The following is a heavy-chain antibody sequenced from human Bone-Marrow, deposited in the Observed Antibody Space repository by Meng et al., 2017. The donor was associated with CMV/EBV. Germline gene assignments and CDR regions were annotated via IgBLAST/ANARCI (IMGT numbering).Heavy chain of an antibody. V-gene: IGHV1-8*01. CDR2: MNPNSGNT. CDR1: GYTFTSYD. D-gene: IGHD3-3*01. Sequence: ASVKVSCKTSGYTFTSYDINWLRQATGQGIEWMGWMNPNSGNTGDAQKFQGRITMTRDTSTSTAYMERSSLTSEDTAVYFCARGGGTVRFLEWLNYWGQGTLVTVSS. CDR3: ARGGGTVRFLEWLNY. J-gene: IGHJ4*02.